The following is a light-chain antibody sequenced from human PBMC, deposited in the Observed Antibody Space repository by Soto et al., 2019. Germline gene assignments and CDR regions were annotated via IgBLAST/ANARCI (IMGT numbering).Light chain of an antibody. CDR3: SLYTSENTYV. CDR1: STDFVSYNR. Sequence: SALTQPPSVSGSPGQSVTITCTGTSTDFVSYNRVSWYQQPPGTAPKLIXYEASNRPSGVPDRFSGSKSGNTASLTISGLQAADEADYYCSLYTSENTYVFGTGTKVTVL. J-gene: IGLJ1*01. V-gene: IGLV2-18*01. CDR2: EAS.